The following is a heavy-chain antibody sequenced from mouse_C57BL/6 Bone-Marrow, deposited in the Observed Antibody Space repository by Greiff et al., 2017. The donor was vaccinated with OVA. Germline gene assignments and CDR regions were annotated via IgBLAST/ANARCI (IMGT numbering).Heavy chain of an antibody. Sequence: QVQLQQPGAELVMPGASVKLSCKASGYTFTSYWMHWVKQRPGQGLEWIGEIDPSASYTNYNQKFKGKSTLTVDKSSSTAYMQLSSLTSEDSAVYYCARDDGYLCVWGTGTTVTGSS. D-gene: IGHD2-3*01. V-gene: IGHV1-69*01. CDR3: ARDDGYLCV. J-gene: IGHJ1*03. CDR2: IDPSASYT. CDR1: GYTFTSYW.